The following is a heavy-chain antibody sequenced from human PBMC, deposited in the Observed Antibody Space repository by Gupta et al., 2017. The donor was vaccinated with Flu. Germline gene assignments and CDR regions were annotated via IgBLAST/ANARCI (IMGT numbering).Heavy chain of an antibody. Sequence: EVQLVESGGGLVKPGGSLRLSCAASGFTFSSYSMNWVRQAPGKGLEWVSSISSSSSYIYYADSVKGRFTISRDNAKNSLYLQMNSLRAEDTAVYYCARDGGGDYGDYVEPSFLDYWGQGTLVTVSS. CDR1: GFTFSSYS. V-gene: IGHV3-21*01. J-gene: IGHJ4*02. CDR2: ISSSSSYI. CDR3: ARDGGGDYGDYVEPSFLDY. D-gene: IGHD4-17*01.